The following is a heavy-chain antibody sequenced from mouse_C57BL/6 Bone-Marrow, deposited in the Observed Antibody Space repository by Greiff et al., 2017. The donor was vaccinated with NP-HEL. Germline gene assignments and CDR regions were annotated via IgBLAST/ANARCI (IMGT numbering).Heavy chain of an antibody. CDR3: ARSGYYGNYDWYFDV. D-gene: IGHD2-1*01. CDR2: IYPGSGNP. Sequence: QVQLKESGAELVRPGASVKLSCKASGYTFTDYYINWVKQRPGQGLEWIARIYPGSGNPYYNEKFKGKATLTAEKSSSTAYMQLSILTSEDSAVDFCARSGYYGNYDWYFDVWGTGTTVTVSS. V-gene: IGHV1-76*01. CDR1: GYTFTDYY. J-gene: IGHJ1*03.